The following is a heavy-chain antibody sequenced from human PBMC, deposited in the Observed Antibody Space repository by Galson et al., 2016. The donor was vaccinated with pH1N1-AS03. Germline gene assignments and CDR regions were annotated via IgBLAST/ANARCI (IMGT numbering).Heavy chain of an antibody. D-gene: IGHD6-19*01. CDR3: ARDYGSGWSETHYYGMDV. J-gene: IGHJ6*02. CDR1: GGSVSSGSYY. V-gene: IGHV4-61*01. Sequence: TVSGGSVSSGSYYWSWIRQPPGKGLEWIGYIFYSGSTNYNPSLKSRVTISVDTSKNQFSLKLSSVTAADTAVYYCARDYGSGWSETHYYGMDVWGQGTTVTVSS. CDR2: IFYSGST.